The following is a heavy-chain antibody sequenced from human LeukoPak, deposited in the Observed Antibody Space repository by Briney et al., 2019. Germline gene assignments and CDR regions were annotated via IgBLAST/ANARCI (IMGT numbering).Heavy chain of an antibody. CDR2: INPNSGGT. V-gene: IGHV1-2*02. Sequence: ASVKVSCKASGYTFTGYYMHWVRQAPGQGLEWMGWINPNSGGTNYAQKFQGRVTMTRDTSISTAYMELSRLRSDDTAVYYCARDSVVTAVFDYWGQGTLVTVSS. CDR1: GYTFTGYY. D-gene: IGHD2-21*02. J-gene: IGHJ4*02. CDR3: ARDSVVTAVFDY.